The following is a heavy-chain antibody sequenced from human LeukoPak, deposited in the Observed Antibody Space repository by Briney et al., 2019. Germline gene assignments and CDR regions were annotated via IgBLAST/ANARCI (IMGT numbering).Heavy chain of an antibody. CDR2: INPSGGST. V-gene: IGHV1-46*01. CDR1: GYTFTSYY. J-gene: IGHJ4*02. D-gene: IGHD6-6*01. CDR3: ARDPEYSSSSFSPTYDDY. Sequence: GASVKVSCKASGYTFTSYYMHWVRQAPGQGLEWMGIINPSGGSTNYAQKLQGRVTMTTDTSTSTAYMELRSLRSDDTAVYYCARDPEYSSSSFSPTYDDYWGQGTLVTVSS.